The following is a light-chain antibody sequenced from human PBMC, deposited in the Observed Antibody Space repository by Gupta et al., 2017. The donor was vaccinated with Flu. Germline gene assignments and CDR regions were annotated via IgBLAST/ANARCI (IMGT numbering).Light chain of an antibody. Sequence: DIQMTQSPSSLSASVGDRVTITCRASQNIRRYLNWYQQKPGKAPKVLIYAASSLQRGVPSRFSGSGSGTDFTLTITSLQPEDFATYYCQKSYRDTPEYSFGKGTKLEIK. V-gene: IGKV1-39*01. CDR1: QNIRRY. J-gene: IGKJ2*03. CDR2: AAS. CDR3: QKSYRDTPEYS.